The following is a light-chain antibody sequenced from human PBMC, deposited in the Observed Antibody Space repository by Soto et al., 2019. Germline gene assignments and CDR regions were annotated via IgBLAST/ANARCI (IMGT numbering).Light chain of an antibody. CDR3: FSHRGGDSHV. V-gene: IGLV2-14*01. J-gene: IGLJ1*01. CDR1: SSDVGAYNY. CDR2: GVT. Sequence: QSAVTQPASVSGSPGQSITISCTGTSSDVGAYNYVSWYQQYPGKAPKLMIYGVTNRPSGVSNRSSGSKTGNTASLTISGLQAEDEADYYCFSHRGGDSHVFGTGTKLTVL.